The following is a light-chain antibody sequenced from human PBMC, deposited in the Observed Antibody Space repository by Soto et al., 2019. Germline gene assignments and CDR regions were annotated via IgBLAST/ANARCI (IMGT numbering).Light chain of an antibody. CDR1: SSDVGGYNY. CDR3: CSYAGSNVL. V-gene: IGLV2-8*01. CDR2: EVS. Sequence: QSVLTQPPSAPGSPGQSVTISCTGTSSDVGGYNYVSWYQQHPGKAPKVMIYEVSKRPSGVPDRFSGSKSGNTASLTVSGLQAEDEADYYCCSYAGSNVLFGGGTKLTVL. J-gene: IGLJ2*01.